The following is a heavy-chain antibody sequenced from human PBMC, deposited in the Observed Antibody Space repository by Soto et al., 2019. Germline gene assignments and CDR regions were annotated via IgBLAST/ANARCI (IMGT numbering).Heavy chain of an antibody. CDR3: ARALRYCSSTSCYVWGYYGMDV. CDR2: INHSGST. Sequence: SETLSLTCAVYGGSFSGYYWSWIRQPPGKGLEWIGEINHSGSTNYNPSLKSRVTISVDTSKNQFSLKLSSVTAADTAAYYCARALRYCSSTSCYVWGYYGMDVWGQGTTVTVSS. D-gene: IGHD2-2*01. V-gene: IGHV4-34*01. CDR1: GGSFSGYY. J-gene: IGHJ6*02.